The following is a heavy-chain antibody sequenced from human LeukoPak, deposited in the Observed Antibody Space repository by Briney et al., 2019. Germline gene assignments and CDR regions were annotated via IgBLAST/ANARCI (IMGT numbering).Heavy chain of an antibody. V-gene: IGHV1-18*01. Sequence: ASVKVSCKASGYTFTSYAINWVRQAPGQRLEWMGWISAYSGNTKSAQKLQGRVTMTTDTSTSTAYMELRSLRSDDTAVYYCARVLVPATMWRGMDVWGKGTTVTVP. CDR2: ISAYSGNT. CDR3: ARVLVPATMWRGMDV. CDR1: GYTFTSYA. D-gene: IGHD2-2*01. J-gene: IGHJ6*04.